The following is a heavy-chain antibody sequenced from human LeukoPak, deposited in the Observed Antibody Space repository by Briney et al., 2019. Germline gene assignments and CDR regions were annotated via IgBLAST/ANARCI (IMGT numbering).Heavy chain of an antibody. V-gene: IGHV1-46*01. D-gene: IGHD6-19*01. CDR3: ARAIAVAGSDY. CDR1: GYTFTGYY. CDR2: INPSGGST. Sequence: ASVKVSCKASGYTFTGYYMHWVRQAPGQGLEWMGWINPSGGSTSYAQKFQGRVTMTRDMSTSTVYMELSSLRSEDTAVYYCARAIAVAGSDYWGQGTLVTVSS. J-gene: IGHJ4*02.